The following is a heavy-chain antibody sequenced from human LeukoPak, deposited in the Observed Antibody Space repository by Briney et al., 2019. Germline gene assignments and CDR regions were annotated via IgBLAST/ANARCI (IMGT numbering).Heavy chain of an antibody. CDR1: GYTFTGYY. J-gene: IGHJ6*03. CDR2: INPNSGGT. CDR3: ARGVYYDFWSGYFAPANYYMDV. V-gene: IGHV1-2*02. D-gene: IGHD3-3*01. Sequence: ASVKVSCKASGYTFTGYYMHWVRQAPGQGLEWMGWINPNSGGTNYAQKFQGRVTMTRDTSISTAYMELSSLRSEDTAVYYCARGVYYDFWSGYFAPANYYMDVWGKGTTVTVSS.